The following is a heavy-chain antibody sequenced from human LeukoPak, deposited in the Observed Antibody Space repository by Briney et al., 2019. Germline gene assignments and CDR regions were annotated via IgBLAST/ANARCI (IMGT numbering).Heavy chain of an antibody. J-gene: IGHJ4*02. CDR3: AREYRAFDY. CDR2: ISYDGSNK. D-gene: IGHD1-1*01. Sequence: GGSLRLSCAASGFTFSSYGMHWVRQAPGKGLEWVAVISYDGSNKYYADSVKGRFTISRDNSKNTLYLQMNSLRAEDTAVYYCAREYRAFDYWGQGTLVTVSS. V-gene: IGHV3-30*19. CDR1: GFTFSSYG.